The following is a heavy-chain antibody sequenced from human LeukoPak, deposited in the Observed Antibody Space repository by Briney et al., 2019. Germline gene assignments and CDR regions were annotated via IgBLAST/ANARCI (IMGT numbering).Heavy chain of an antibody. CDR3: AREGDILTGGNWFDP. J-gene: IGHJ5*02. Sequence: SETLSLTCTVSGGSISSSSYYWGWIRQPPGKGLEWIGSIYYSGSTYYNPSLKSRVTISVDTSKNQFSLKLSSVTAADTAMYYCAREGDILTGGNWFDPWGQGTLVTVSS. CDR1: GGSISSSSYY. D-gene: IGHD3-9*01. V-gene: IGHV4-39*07. CDR2: IYYSGST.